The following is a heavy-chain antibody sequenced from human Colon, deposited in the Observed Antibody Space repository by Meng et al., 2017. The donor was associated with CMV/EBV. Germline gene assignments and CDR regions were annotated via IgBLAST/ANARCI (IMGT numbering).Heavy chain of an antibody. D-gene: IGHD3-22*01. CDR1: GFPFSSYW. CDR2: ISGDGSET. J-gene: IGHJ5*01. Sequence: GESLKISCAASGFPFSSYWMHWVRQAPGKGLVWVSRISGDGSETTYADSVKGRFSISRDNPKNTPYLQLNNLRADDTAVYYCVRAPNDYSSSTGWFDSWGQGTLVTVSS. CDR3: VRAPNDYSSSTGWFDS. V-gene: IGHV3-74*03.